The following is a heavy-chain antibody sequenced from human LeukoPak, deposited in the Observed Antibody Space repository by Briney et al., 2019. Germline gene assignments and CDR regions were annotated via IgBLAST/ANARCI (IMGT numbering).Heavy chain of an antibody. CDR2: ISSNGGST. CDR3: ARGRTQAYGSGTYSDY. Sequence: GGSLRLSCAASGFTFSSYAMHWVRQAPGKGLGYVSAISSNGGSTYYANSVKGRFTISRDNSKNTLFLQMGSLRDEDMGVYYCARGRTQAYGSGTYSDYWGQGTLVTVSS. J-gene: IGHJ4*02. V-gene: IGHV3-64*01. D-gene: IGHD3-10*01. CDR1: GFTFSSYA.